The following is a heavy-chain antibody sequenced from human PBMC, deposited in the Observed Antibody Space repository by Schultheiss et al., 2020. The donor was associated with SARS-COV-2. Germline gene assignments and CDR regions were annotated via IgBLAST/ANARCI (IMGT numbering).Heavy chain of an antibody. J-gene: IGHJ3*01. V-gene: IGHV4-31*01. D-gene: IGHD1-20*01. Sequence: SETLSLTCTVSGGSISSGGYYWSWIRQHPGKGLEWIGYIYYSGSTYYNPSLKSQVTISVDTSKNQFSLKLSSVTAADTAVYYCATAGITGTKANFGVWGQGTMVTVSS. CDR2: IYYSGST. CDR1: GGSISSGGYY. CDR3: ATAGITGTKANFGV.